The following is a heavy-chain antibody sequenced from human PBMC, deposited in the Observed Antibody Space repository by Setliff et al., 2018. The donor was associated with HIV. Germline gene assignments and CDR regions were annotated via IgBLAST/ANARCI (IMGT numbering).Heavy chain of an antibody. D-gene: IGHD5-18*01. CDR2: IYTSGST. V-gene: IGHV4-61*09. CDR3: ARGRLGGYTYGSPPAFFDI. Sequence: NPPETLSPTWTVSGGSISSGSYYWSWLRQPAGKGLEWIGHIYTSGSTNYNPCLKSRLPITVATSENQLSLKLSSVTAGDTAVYYCARGRLGGYTYGSPPAFFDIWGQGTMVTVSS. CDR1: GGSISSGSYY. J-gene: IGHJ3*02.